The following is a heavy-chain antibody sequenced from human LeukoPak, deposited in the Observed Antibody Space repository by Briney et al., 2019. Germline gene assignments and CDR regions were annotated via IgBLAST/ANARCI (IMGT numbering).Heavy chain of an antibody. Sequence: GGSLRLSCAASGFTFSDYYMSWIRQAPGKGLEWVSYISSSGSTIYYADSVKGRFTISRDNAKNSLYLQMNSLRAEDTAVYYCARTIRRAYYDSSGFDYWAREPWSPSPQ. CDR2: ISSSGSTI. CDR3: ARTIRRAYYDSSGFDY. D-gene: IGHD3-22*01. CDR1: GFTFSDYY. J-gene: IGHJ4*02. V-gene: IGHV3-11*01.